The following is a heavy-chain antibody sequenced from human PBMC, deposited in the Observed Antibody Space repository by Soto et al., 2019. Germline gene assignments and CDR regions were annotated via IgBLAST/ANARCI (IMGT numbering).Heavy chain of an antibody. CDR3: AREDMSGTYYFEY. V-gene: IGHV4-61*01. J-gene: IGHJ4*01. CDR1: GGSVSSPTHF. D-gene: IGHD1-26*01. CDR2: IYFSGIT. Sequence: LSLTCSVSGGSVSSPTHFWSWIRQSPGKGLEWIGYIYFSGITNSNPSLKSRVTISADTSKNQFSLRLNSVTAADTAVYYCAREDMSGTYYFEYWGHGTLVTVSS.